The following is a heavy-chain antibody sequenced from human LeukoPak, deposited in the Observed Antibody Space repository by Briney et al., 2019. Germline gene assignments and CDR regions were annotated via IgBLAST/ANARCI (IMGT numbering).Heavy chain of an antibody. Sequence: PSETLSLTCAVYGGSFSGYYWSWIRQPPGKGLEWIGEINHSGSTNYNPSLKSRVTISVDTSKNQFSLKLSSVTAADTAVYYCARGIYCSSTSCYGLLWNPLFDYWGQGTLVTVSS. CDR1: GGSFSGYY. CDR3: ARGIYCSSTSCYGLLWNPLFDY. CDR2: INHSGST. V-gene: IGHV4-34*01. D-gene: IGHD2-2*01. J-gene: IGHJ4*02.